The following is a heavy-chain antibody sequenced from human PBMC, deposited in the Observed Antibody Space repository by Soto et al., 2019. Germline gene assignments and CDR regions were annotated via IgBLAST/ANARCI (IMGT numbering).Heavy chain of an antibody. V-gene: IGHV2-5*02. CDR3: AHTTRGYDYFDY. CDR2: IYGDDDK. Sequence: QITLKESGPTLVKPTQTLTLTCTFSGFSLSTSIWGVGWIRQPPGKALEWLAVIYGDDDKRYSPSLKNRLTIIKDTSEKQVVLTMTNMGPVDTATYYCAHTTRGYDYFDYWGQGTLVTVSS. J-gene: IGHJ4*02. CDR1: GFSLSTSIWG. D-gene: IGHD5-12*01.